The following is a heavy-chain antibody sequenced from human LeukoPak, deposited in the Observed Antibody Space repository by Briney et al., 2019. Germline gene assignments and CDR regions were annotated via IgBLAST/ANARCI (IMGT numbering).Heavy chain of an antibody. Sequence: SETLSLTCTVSGGSISSYYWSWIRQPPGKGLEWIGYIYYSGSTNYNPSLKSRVTISVDTSKDQFSLKLSSVTAADTAVYYCARAHYSSGWYWFDPWGQGTLVTVSS. CDR2: IYYSGST. D-gene: IGHD6-19*01. CDR1: GGSISSYY. V-gene: IGHV4-59*01. J-gene: IGHJ5*02. CDR3: ARAHYSSGWYWFDP.